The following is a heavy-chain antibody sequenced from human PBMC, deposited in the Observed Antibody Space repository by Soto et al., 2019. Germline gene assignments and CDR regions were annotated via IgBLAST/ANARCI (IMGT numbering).Heavy chain of an antibody. CDR2: IYPGDSDT. Sequence: PGETLKISCNGSGYSFTSYWIGWVRQMPGKGLEWMGIIYPGDSDTRYSPSFQGQVTISADKSISTAYLQWSSLKASDTAMYYCAIAFYYDSSGYYHPGTRDAFDIWGQGTMVTVSS. CDR1: GYSFTSYW. V-gene: IGHV5-51*01. J-gene: IGHJ3*02. D-gene: IGHD3-22*01. CDR3: AIAFYYDSSGYYHPGTRDAFDI.